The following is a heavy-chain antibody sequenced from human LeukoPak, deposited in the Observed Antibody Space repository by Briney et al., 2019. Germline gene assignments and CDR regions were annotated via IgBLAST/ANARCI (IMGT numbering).Heavy chain of an antibody. CDR2: IYAGGTT. CDR1: GFTVSSDY. V-gene: IGHV3-66*01. Sequence: GGSLRLSCAASGFTVSSDYMNWVRQAPGKGREWVSVIYAGGTTYYADSVKGRFTISRDTSKNTLYLQMNTLRAEDTAVYYCARGYRYLMDVWGQGTTVTVSS. D-gene: IGHD2-2*02. J-gene: IGHJ6*02. CDR3: ARGYRYLMDV.